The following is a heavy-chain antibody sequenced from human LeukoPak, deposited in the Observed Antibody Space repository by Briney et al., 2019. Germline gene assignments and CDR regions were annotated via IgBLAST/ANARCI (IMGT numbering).Heavy chain of an antibody. Sequence: GGSLRLSCAASGFTFSSYAMSWVRQAPGKGPEWVSLISWDGGSTYYADSVKGRFTISRDNSKNSLYLQMNSLRTEDTALYYCAKDNGTAAIAADWGQGTLVTVSS. CDR2: ISWDGGST. D-gene: IGHD2-2*01. V-gene: IGHV3-43*01. J-gene: IGHJ4*02. CDR3: AKDNGTAAIAAD. CDR1: GFTFSSYA.